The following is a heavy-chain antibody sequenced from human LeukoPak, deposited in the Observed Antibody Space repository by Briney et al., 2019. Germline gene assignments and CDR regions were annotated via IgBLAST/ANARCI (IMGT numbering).Heavy chain of an antibody. D-gene: IGHD3-10*01. Sequence: SETLSLTCTVSGGSISSSTYYWGWVRQSPGKGLEWIGTIHYSGSTSYNPSLKSRVTISVDTSKNQFSLKLSSVTAADTAVYYCARRKGFGELWAYYFDYWGQGTLVTVSS. CDR2: IHYSGST. V-gene: IGHV4-39*07. J-gene: IGHJ4*02. CDR3: ARRKGFGELWAYYFDY. CDR1: GGSISSSTYY.